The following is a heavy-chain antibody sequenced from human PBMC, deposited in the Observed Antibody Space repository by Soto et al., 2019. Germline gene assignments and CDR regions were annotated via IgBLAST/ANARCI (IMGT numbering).Heavy chain of an antibody. CDR1: GYTLTELS. CDR3: ATGRGYSSGWYYAFDI. J-gene: IGHJ3*02. V-gene: IGHV1-24*01. Sequence: ASVKVSCKVSGYTLTELSMHWVRQAPGKGLEWMGGFDPEDGETIYAQKFQGRVTMTEDTSTDTAYMELSSLRSEDTAVYYCATGRGYSSGWYYAFDIWGQGTMVTVSS. CDR2: FDPEDGET. D-gene: IGHD6-19*01.